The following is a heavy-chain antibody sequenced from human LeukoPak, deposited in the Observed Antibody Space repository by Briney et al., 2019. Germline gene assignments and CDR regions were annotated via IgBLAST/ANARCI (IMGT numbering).Heavy chain of an antibody. J-gene: IGHJ4*02. V-gene: IGHV3-53*01. D-gene: IGHD5-18*01. CDR3: VREDREYNYHNGFDY. CDR1: GFTVSSSY. Sequence: GGSLRLSCAASGFTVSSSYMSWVRRAPGKGLEWVSVIYSGGSTYYSDSVKGRCTISRDNSRNTLYLQMNSLRAKDTAVYYCVREDREYNYHNGFDYWGQGTLVTVSS. CDR2: IYSGGST.